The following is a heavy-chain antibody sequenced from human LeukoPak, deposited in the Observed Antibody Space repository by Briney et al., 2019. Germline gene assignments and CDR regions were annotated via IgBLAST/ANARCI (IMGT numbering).Heavy chain of an antibody. CDR3: ARPRGYSSGSLKYFDF. J-gene: IGHJ4*02. CDR2: IYPGDSDT. D-gene: IGHD6-19*01. CDR1: GYSFTIYW. Sequence: GESLKISCKSSGYSFTIYWIGWVRQMPGKGLEWMGIIYPGDSDTRYSPSFQGQVTISADKSISTAYLHWSSLKASDTAMYYCARPRGYSSGSLKYFDFWGQGALVTVSS. V-gene: IGHV5-51*01.